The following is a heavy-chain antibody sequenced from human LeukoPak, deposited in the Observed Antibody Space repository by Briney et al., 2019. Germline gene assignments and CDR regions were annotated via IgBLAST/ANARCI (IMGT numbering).Heavy chain of an antibody. CDR3: ARNGYCSSSSCLFDY. Sequence: ASVKVSCKTSGFTFTNYGVSWVRQAPGQGLEWMGWIIASNGYTSYAQKFRDRVTITRDTATSTAYMDLKSLKSDDTALYYCARNGYCSSSSCLFDYWGQGTLVIVSS. D-gene: IGHD2-2*03. V-gene: IGHV1-18*01. CDR2: IIASNGYT. J-gene: IGHJ4*02. CDR1: GFTFTNYG.